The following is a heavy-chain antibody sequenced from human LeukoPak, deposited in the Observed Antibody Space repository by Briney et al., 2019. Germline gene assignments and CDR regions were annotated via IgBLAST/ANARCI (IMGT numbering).Heavy chain of an antibody. Sequence: PSETLSLTCTVSGGSLSSYYWSWIRQPPGKGLEGIGYIYYSGSTNYNASLKSRVTISVDTSKNQFSLNLTSVTAADTAVYYCARASGHYRSFDYWGQGTLVTVSS. D-gene: IGHD3-22*01. J-gene: IGHJ4*02. CDR3: ARASGHYRSFDY. V-gene: IGHV4-59*01. CDR1: GGSLSSYY. CDR2: IYYSGST.